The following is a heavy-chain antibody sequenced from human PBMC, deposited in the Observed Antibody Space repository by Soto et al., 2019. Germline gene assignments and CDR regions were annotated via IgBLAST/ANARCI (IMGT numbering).Heavy chain of an antibody. D-gene: IGHD3-10*01. V-gene: IGHV4-59*08. Sequence: SESRPLPCSVGRGSISSYYWGWFPQPPGKGLGRSGQMPYGGDSGYTPSLRSRVTISVDTSKNQFSLRLSSVAAADTAVYYCANSLGRSGNYPVKFDPWGQGTLVT. J-gene: IGHJ5*02. CDR1: RGSISSYY. CDR2: MPYGGDS. CDR3: ANSLGRSGNYPVKFDP.